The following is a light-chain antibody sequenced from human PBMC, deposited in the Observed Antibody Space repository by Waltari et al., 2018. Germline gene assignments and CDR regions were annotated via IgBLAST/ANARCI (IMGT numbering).Light chain of an antibody. V-gene: IGLV1-40*01. Sequence: QSVLTQPPSVSGAPGQRVTISCTGSASNIGACYDVHWYQHLPGTAPKLLMYANSNRPSGVPDRFSGSKSGTSASLTISGLQAEDEADYYCCSFGSYASRAFGGGTKLTVL. CDR2: ANS. CDR1: ASNIGACYD. CDR3: CSFGSYASRA. J-gene: IGLJ3*02.